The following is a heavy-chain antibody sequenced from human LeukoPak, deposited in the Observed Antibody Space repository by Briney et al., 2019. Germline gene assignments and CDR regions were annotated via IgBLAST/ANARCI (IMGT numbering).Heavy chain of an antibody. CDR2: IDPSDSYT. Sequence: GESLKISCKGSGYSFTSYWISWVRQMPGKGLEWMGRIDPSDSYTNYSPSFQGHVTISADKSISTAYLQWSSLKASDTAVYYCARLRGYCSSTSCPEYYYYYYGMDVWGQGTTVTVSS. CDR3: ARLRGYCSSTSCPEYYYYYYGMDV. CDR1: GYSFTSYW. V-gene: IGHV5-10-1*01. J-gene: IGHJ6*02. D-gene: IGHD2-2*01.